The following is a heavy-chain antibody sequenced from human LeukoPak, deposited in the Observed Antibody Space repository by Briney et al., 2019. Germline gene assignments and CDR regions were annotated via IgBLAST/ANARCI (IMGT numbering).Heavy chain of an antibody. V-gene: IGHV7-4-1*02. CDR2: INTNTGNP. CDR3: AREYDILTGYFRPGYYGMDV. CDR1: GYTFTSYA. Sequence: ASVKVSCKASGYTFTSYAMNWVRQAPGQGLEWMGWINTNTGNPTYAQGFTGRFVFSLDTSVSTAYLQISSLKAEDTAVYYCAREYDILTGYFRPGYYGMDVWGQGTTVTVSS. J-gene: IGHJ6*02. D-gene: IGHD3-9*01.